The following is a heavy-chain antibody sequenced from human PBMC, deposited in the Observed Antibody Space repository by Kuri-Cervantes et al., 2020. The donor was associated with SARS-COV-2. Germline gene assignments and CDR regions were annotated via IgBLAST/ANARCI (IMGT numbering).Heavy chain of an antibody. CDR2: IYTSGST. CDR1: GGSISSGSYY. V-gene: IGHV4-61*09. D-gene: IGHD3-3*01. J-gene: IGHJ4*02. CDR3: TRHGTGYDFWSGYHGEDY. Sequence: SETLSLTCTVSGGSISSGSYYWSWIRQPAGKGLEWIGYIYTSGSTNYNPSLKSRVTISVDTSKNQFSLKLSSVTASDTAVYYCTRHGTGYDFWSGYHGEDYWGQGTLVTVSS.